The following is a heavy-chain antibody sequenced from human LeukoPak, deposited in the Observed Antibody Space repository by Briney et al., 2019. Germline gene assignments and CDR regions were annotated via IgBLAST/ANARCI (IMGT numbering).Heavy chain of an antibody. V-gene: IGHV3-30*04. CDR1: EFTFSSYA. Sequence: GGSLRLSCAASEFTFSSYAMHWVRQAPGKGLEWVAVISYDGSNKYYADSVKGRFTISRDNSKNTLYLQMNSLRAEDTAVYYCAREHLGSSWYYYYFDYWGQGTLVTVSS. CDR3: AREHLGSSWYYYYFDY. J-gene: IGHJ4*02. D-gene: IGHD6-13*01. CDR2: ISYDGSNK.